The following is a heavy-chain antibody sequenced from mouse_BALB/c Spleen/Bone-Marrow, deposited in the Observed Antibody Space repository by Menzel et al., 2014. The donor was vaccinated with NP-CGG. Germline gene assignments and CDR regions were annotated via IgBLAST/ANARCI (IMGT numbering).Heavy chain of an antibody. CDR3: ARFPIYYGNYRAMDY. Sequence: DLVKPGASVKLSCKASGYTFTSYWINWIKQRPGQGLEWIGRIAPGSGSTYYNEMFKGKATLTVDTSSSTAYIQLSSRSSEDSAVYFCARFPIYYGNYRAMDYWGQGTSVTVSS. CDR1: GYTFTSYW. CDR2: IAPGSGST. D-gene: IGHD2-1*01. J-gene: IGHJ4*01. V-gene: IGHV1S41*01.